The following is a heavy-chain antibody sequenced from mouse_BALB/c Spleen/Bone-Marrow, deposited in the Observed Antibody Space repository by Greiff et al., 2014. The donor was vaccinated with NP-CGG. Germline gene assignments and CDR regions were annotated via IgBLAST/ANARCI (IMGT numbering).Heavy chain of an antibody. V-gene: IGHV14-3*02. D-gene: IGHD1-3*01. CDR1: GFNIKDTY. CDR3: AKYNYGLYFDV. Sequence: GQLQQSXAELVKPGASVKLSCPASGFNIKDTYIHWGKQRPEQGLGWVGRIDPANGNTKYDPKFQGKAPITADTSSNSAYLQLSSLTSEDTAVYYCAKYNYGLYFDVWGAGTTVTVSS. J-gene: IGHJ1*01. CDR2: IDPANGNT.